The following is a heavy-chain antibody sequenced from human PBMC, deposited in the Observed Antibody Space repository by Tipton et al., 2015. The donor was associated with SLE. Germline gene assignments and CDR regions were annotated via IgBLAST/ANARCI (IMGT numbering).Heavy chain of an antibody. CDR1: GGSIGSTSYF. Sequence: TLSLTCTVSGGSIGSTSYFWVWIRQPPGKGLEWIGSVYYSGSTYYNPSLKSRVTISVDTSKNQFSLKLSSVTAADTAVYYCASSNHYDSAGLPPRAEYFLHWGQGTLVTVSA. CDR2: VYYSGST. V-gene: IGHV4-39*01. D-gene: IGHD3-22*01. CDR3: ASSNHYDSAGLPPRAEYFLH. J-gene: IGHJ1*01.